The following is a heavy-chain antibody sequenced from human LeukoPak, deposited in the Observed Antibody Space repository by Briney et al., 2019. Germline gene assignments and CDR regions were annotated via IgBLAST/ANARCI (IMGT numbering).Heavy chain of an antibody. CDR2: ISSTGGTT. V-gene: IGHV3-23*01. J-gene: IGHJ4*02. Sequence: GGSLRLSCAVSGLTFSSYAMSWVRLAPGKGLEWVSSISSTGGTTYYADAVKGRFTTSRDNSKNTLYLEMNSLRAEDTAAYFCAKDGSYGSSWYFYFDHWGQGTLVSVSS. D-gene: IGHD2-15*01. CDR1: GLTFSSYA. CDR3: AKDGSYGSSWYFYFDH.